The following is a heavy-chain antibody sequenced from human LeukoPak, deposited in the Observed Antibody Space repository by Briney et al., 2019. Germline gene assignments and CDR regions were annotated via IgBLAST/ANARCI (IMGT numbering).Heavy chain of an antibody. J-gene: IGHJ4*02. CDR1: GFTFSSYS. CDR3: ASGLTAMLTAEGGFDY. V-gene: IGHV3-21*01. CDR2: ISSTISYI. Sequence: GGSLRLSCAASGFTFSSYSMNWVRQAPGKGLEWVSSISSTISYIYYADSVKGRFTISRDNRKNSPYLQMNSLRVEDTAVYFCASGLTAMLTAEGGFDYWGQGTLVTVSS. D-gene: IGHD5-18*01.